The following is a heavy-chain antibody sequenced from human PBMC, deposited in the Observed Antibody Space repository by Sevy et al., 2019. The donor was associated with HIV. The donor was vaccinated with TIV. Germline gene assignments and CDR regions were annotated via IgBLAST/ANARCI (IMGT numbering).Heavy chain of an antibody. CDR2: IKQNGSET. D-gene: IGHD1-26*01. V-gene: IGHV3-7*01. CDR1: EFTFSSYW. Sequence: GGSLRLSCAASEFTFSSYWMSWVRQAPGKGLEWVANIKQNGSETYYVDSVKGRFTISRDNAKNSLYLQMNSLRAEDTAVYYCARSGGSYDYGMDVWGQGTTVTVSS. CDR3: ARSGGSYDYGMDV. J-gene: IGHJ6*02.